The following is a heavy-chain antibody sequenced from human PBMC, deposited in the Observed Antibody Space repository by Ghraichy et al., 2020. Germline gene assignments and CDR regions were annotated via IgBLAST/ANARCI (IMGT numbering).Heavy chain of an antibody. J-gene: IGHJ4*02. CDR2: ISAYNGNT. CDR3: ARDFSPLRTFDY. CDR1: GYTFTSYG. D-gene: IGHD3-16*01. V-gene: IGHV1-18*01. Sequence: ASVKVSCKASGYTFTSYGISWVRQAPGQGLEWMGWISAYNGNTNYAQKNQGRVTMTTDTSTSTAYMELRSLRSDDTAVYYCARDFSPLRTFDYWGQGTLVTVSS.